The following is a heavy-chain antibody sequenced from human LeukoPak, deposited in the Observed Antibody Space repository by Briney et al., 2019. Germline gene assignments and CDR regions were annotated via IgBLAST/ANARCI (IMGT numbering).Heavy chain of an antibody. CDR3: ARDLLEWYFDY. CDR1: GLTVSSTY. V-gene: IGHV3-66*01. D-gene: IGHD3-3*01. J-gene: IGHJ4*02. CDR2: IYSGGST. Sequence: PGGSLRLPCAASGLTVSSTYMSWVRQTPGKGLEWVSVIYSGGSTYYADSVKGRFTISRDNSKNTLYLQMNSLRAEDTAVYYCARDLLEWYFDYWGQGTLVTVSS.